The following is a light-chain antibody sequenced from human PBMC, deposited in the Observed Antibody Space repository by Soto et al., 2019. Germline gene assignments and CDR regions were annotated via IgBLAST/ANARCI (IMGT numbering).Light chain of an antibody. CDR2: GAS. Sequence: EIVMTQSSVTLSVYTGERATLSCRASQSVSSDLAWYQQKPGQAPRLLIYGASTRATGIPARFSGSGSGTEFTLTISSLQSEDFAVYYCQQYNNWPLTFGGGTKVDVK. CDR1: QSVSSD. CDR3: QQYNNWPLT. J-gene: IGKJ4*01. V-gene: IGKV3-15*01.